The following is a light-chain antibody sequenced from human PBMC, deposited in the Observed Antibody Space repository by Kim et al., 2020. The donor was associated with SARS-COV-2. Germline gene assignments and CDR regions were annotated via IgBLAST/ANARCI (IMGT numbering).Light chain of an antibody. CDR2: AAS. CDR3: QHSYTTPRT. Sequence: TSVGDRVTITCRASQSISSYLSWYQQKPGKAPKLLIYAASSLQSGVPLRFSGSGSGTEYTLTISSLQPEDFATYYCQHSYTTPRTFGQGTKVDIK. CDR1: QSISSY. J-gene: IGKJ1*01. V-gene: IGKV1-39*01.